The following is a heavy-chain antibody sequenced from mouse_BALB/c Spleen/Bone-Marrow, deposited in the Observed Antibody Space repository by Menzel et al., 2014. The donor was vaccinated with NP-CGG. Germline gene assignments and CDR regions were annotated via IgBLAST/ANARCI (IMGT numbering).Heavy chain of an antibody. CDR3: ARLNYYGNLFV. D-gene: IGHD1-1*01. J-gene: IGHJ1*01. CDR2: INSESSTI. V-gene: IGHV4-1*02. Sequence: EVQLQQSGGGLVQPGGSLKLSCAASGFDFSRYWMSWVRQAPGKGLEWIGEINSESSTINYTPSLKDKFIISRDNAKNTLFLQMTKVRSEDTALYYCARLNYYGNLFVWGAGTTVTVSS. CDR1: GFDFSRYW.